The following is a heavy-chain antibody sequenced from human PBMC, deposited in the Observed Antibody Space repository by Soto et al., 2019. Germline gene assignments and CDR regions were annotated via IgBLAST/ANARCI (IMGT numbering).Heavy chain of an antibody. V-gene: IGHV3-30-3*01. CDR3: AEVIAAAGMPTDY. CDR1: GFTFSSYA. D-gene: IGHD6-13*01. Sequence: QVQLVESGGGVVQPGRSLRLSCAASGFTFSSYAMHWVRQAPGTGLEGVAVISYDGSNKYYEDSVKGRFTISRDNSKNTLYLQMNSLRAEDTAVYYCAEVIAAAGMPTDYWGQGTLVTVSS. CDR2: ISYDGSNK. J-gene: IGHJ4*02.